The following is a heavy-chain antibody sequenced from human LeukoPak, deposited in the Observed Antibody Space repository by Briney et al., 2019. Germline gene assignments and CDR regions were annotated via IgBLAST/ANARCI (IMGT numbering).Heavy chain of an antibody. Sequence: ASVKVSCKASGHTFTGYYMHWVRQAPGQGLEWMGWINPNSGGTNYAQKFQGRVTMTRDTSISTAYMELSRLRSDDTAVYYCAREGIGMTTVTIFDYWGQGTLVTVSS. V-gene: IGHV1-2*02. CDR1: GHTFTGYY. J-gene: IGHJ4*02. CDR2: INPNSGGT. D-gene: IGHD4-17*01. CDR3: AREGIGMTTVTIFDY.